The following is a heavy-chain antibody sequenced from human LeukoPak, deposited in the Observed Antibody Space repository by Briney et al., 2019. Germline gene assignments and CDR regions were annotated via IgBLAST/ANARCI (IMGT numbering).Heavy chain of an antibody. V-gene: IGHV1-69*06. J-gene: IGHJ3*02. CDR2: IIPIFGTA. CDR1: GGTFSSYA. D-gene: IGHD3-16*02. Sequence: SVKVSCKASGGTFSSYAISWVRQAPGQGLEWMGGIIPIFGTANYAQKFQGRVTITADKSTSTAYMELSSLRSEDTAVYYCARCILDKYVWGSYRYSVDAFDIWGQGTMVTVSS. CDR3: ARCILDKYVWGSYRYSVDAFDI.